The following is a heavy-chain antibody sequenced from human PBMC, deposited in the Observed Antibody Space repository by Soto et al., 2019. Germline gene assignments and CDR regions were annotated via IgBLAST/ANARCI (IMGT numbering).Heavy chain of an antibody. Sequence: PGGSLRLSCAASGFTFSGYGVNWVRQAPGKGLEWISYISSGSKTIYYADSVKGRFIVSRDNAKNSQYLQMSSLRDEDTAVYYCVREDILGVRSFDYWGQGTLVTVSS. CDR1: GFTFSGYG. V-gene: IGHV3-48*02. CDR3: VREDILGVRSFDY. CDR2: ISSGSKTI. J-gene: IGHJ4*02. D-gene: IGHD3-9*01.